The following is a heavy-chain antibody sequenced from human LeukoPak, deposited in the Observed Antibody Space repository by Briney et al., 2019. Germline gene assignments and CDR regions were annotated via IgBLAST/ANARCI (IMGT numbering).Heavy chain of an antibody. CDR3: ASDIYCSGGSCYGDIDY. CDR1: GFTFSSYW. V-gene: IGHV3-7*01. CDR2: IKQDGSEK. J-gene: IGHJ4*02. D-gene: IGHD2-15*01. Sequence: PGGSLRLPCAASGFTFSSYWMSWVRQAPGKGLEWVANIKQDGSEKYYVDSVKGRFTISRDNAKNSLYLQMNSLRAEDTAVYYCASDIYCSGGSCYGDIDYWGQGTLVTVSS.